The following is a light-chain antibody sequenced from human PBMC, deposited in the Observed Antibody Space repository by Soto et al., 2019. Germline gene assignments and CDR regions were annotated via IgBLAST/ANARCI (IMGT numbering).Light chain of an antibody. CDR2: GAS. Sequence: EIVLTQSLGTLSLSPGERATLSCRASQSVSSNYLAWYQQKPGQAPRPLIYGASSRATGIPDGFSGSGAGTDFTLTISRLESEDFAVYYCQQYGSSPWTFGQGTKVEIK. CDR3: QQYGSSPWT. V-gene: IGKV3-20*01. CDR1: QSVSSNY. J-gene: IGKJ1*01.